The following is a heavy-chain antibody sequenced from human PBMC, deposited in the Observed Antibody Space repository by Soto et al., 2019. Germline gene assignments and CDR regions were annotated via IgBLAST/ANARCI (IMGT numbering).Heavy chain of an antibody. Sequence: GGSLRLSCGASGFTFRSYAMSWVRQTPGKGLEWVAGISGSGERTYYADSVKGRFNISRDNSKNTVDLQLSSLRVEDTAVYFCAEQSFKWELYAFDLWGQGTMVTVSS. J-gene: IGHJ3*01. D-gene: IGHD1-26*01. V-gene: IGHV3-23*01. CDR2: ISGSGERT. CDR3: AEQSFKWELYAFDL. CDR1: GFTFRSYA.